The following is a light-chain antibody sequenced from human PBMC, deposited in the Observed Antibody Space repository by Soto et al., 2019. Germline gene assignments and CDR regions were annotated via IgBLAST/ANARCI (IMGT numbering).Light chain of an antibody. CDR3: QHSFSRPPT. V-gene: IGKV1-39*01. CDR2: ATS. CDR1: RLSGSH. J-gene: IGKJ5*01. Sequence: DFRIPEAPSSLSASVGDRVSITFQAKRLSGSHLNWYQQKPGKAPNLLIYATSSVHSVVPSGFSVSGSGAYFSLTSSILQAEDFATYCCQHSFSRPPTFGQGTRLEIK.